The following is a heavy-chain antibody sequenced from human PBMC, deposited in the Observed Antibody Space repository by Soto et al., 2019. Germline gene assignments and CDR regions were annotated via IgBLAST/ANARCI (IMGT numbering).Heavy chain of an antibody. CDR3: ARAGLVLRYFDWLLHYYGMDV. Sequence: SSETLSLTCTVSISSISSSSYTWGWIRQPPGKGLEWIGSIYYSGSTNYNPSLKSRVTISVDTSKNQFSLKLSSVTAADTAVYYCARAGLVLRYFDWLLHYYGMDVWGQGTTVTVSS. V-gene: IGHV4-39*07. D-gene: IGHD3-9*01. CDR2: IYYSGST. CDR1: ISSISSSSYT. J-gene: IGHJ6*02.